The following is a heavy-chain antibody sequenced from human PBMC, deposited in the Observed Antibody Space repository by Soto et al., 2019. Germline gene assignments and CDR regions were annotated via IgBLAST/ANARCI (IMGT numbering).Heavy chain of an antibody. CDR2: IIPIFGTA. Sequence: GASVKVSCKASGGTFSSYAISWVRQAPGQGLEWMGGIIPIFGTANYAQKFQGRVTITADESTSTAYMELSSLRSEDTAVYYCATPTPYYDSNGYYYGLDYWGQGTLVTVS. CDR1: GGTFSSYA. V-gene: IGHV1-69*13. J-gene: IGHJ4*02. D-gene: IGHD3-22*01. CDR3: ATPTPYYDSNGYYYGLDY.